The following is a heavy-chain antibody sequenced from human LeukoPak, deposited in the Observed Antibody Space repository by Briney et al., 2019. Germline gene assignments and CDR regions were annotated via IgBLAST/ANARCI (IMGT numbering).Heavy chain of an antibody. CDR2: IYYSGST. D-gene: IGHD6-19*01. J-gene: IGHJ3*02. Sequence: PSETLSLTCTVSGGSISSYYWSWIRQPPGKGLEWIGYIYYSGSTNYNPSLKSRVTISVDTSKNQFSLKLSSVTAADTAVYYCARDRAPPYSSGWPWGAFDIWGQGTMVTVSS. CDR3: ARDRAPPYSSGWPWGAFDI. CDR1: GGSISSYY. V-gene: IGHV4-59*01.